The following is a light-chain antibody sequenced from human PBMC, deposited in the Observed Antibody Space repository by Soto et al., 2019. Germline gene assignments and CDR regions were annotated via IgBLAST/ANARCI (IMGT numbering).Light chain of an antibody. CDR2: GGS. Sequence: DILFTQSPGTLSLSPGERATLSCRASQSVSSNHLAWYQQKPGKAPRLLIYGGSSRATGIPVRLSGSGSETDFTLTITRLEPEDFAAYYCQQYGSSGTFGQGTKVDIK. CDR1: QSVSSNH. J-gene: IGKJ1*01. CDR3: QQYGSSGT. V-gene: IGKV3-20*01.